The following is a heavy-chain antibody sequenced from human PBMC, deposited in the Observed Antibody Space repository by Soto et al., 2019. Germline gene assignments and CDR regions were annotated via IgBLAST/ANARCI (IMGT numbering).Heavy chain of an antibody. J-gene: IGHJ4*02. Sequence: GGSLRLSCAASGFIFSNFAMYWVRRAPGKGLEWVSSIRQSGGSSYYADSVKGRFTISRDSSKNTVSLQMNSLRAEDTAVYYCAKGGRQWLVTSDFNYWGQGALVTVSS. D-gene: IGHD6-19*01. CDR3: AKGGRQWLVTSDFNY. CDR1: GFIFSNFA. V-gene: IGHV3-23*01. CDR2: IRQSGGSS.